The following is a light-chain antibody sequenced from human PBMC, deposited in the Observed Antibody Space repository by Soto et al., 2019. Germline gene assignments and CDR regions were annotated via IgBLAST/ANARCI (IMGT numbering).Light chain of an antibody. V-gene: IGKV3-15*01. Sequence: EIVMTQSPSTLSVSPGESVTLSCRASQLFSSNLAWYQRRPGQAPRLLIYGSSTRATGVPPRFSGSASGTEFTLTISSLQSEDFVVYYCQQYNSWPPITFGQGTRLEIK. CDR2: GSS. CDR3: QQYNSWPPIT. CDR1: QLFSSN. J-gene: IGKJ5*01.